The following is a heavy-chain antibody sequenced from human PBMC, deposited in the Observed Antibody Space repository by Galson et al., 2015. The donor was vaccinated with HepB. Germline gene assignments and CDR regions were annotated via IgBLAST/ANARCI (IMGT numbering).Heavy chain of an antibody. J-gene: IGHJ1*01. D-gene: IGHD4-17*01. CDR2: IRYDGSNK. CDR1: GFTFSSYG. V-gene: IGHV3-30*02. Sequence: SLRLSCAASGFTFSSYGMHWVRQAPGKGLEWVAFIRYDGSNKYYADSVKGRFTISRDNSKNTLYLQMNSLRAEDTAVYYCAKDLATVIAEYFQHWGQGTLVTVSS. CDR3: AKDLATVIAEYFQH.